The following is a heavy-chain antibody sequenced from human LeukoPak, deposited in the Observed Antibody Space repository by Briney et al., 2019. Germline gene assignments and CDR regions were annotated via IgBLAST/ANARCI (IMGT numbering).Heavy chain of an antibody. CDR1: GYTLTELS. Sequence: ASVKVSCKVSGYTLTELSMHWVRQAPGKGLEWMGGFDPEDGETIYAQKFQGRVTMTEDTSTDTAYMELSSLRSEDTAVYYCARDPHSYSSSWYFDYWGQGTLVTVSS. CDR2: FDPEDGET. CDR3: ARDPHSYSSSWYFDY. D-gene: IGHD6-13*01. V-gene: IGHV1-24*01. J-gene: IGHJ4*02.